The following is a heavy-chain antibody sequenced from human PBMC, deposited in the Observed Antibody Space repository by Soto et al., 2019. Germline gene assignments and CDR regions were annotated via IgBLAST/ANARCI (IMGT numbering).Heavy chain of an antibody. CDR2: ISGYNNNK. CDR3: ARVGAIAPAEGDY. V-gene: IGHV1-18*01. J-gene: IGHJ4*02. Sequence: QIQLVQSGTEVREPGASVKVSCQASGYTFTSYGIIWVRQAPGQGLELMGWISGYNNNKNYAQKYQASVTMTTDTPTRTAYMELRSLRSDDTAVYYCARVGAIAPAEGDYWGQGTLVTVSS. CDR1: GYTFTSYG. D-gene: IGHD6-13*01.